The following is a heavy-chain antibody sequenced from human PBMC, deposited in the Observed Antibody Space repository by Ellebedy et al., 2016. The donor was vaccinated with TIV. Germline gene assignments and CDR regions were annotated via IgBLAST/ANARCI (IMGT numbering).Heavy chain of an antibody. CDR1: GFTFSSYA. Sequence: GESLKISCAASGFTFSSYAMHWVRQASEKGLEWVGRVRSRAHSYETAYAASVKGRFTVSRDDSTNTAYLQMNSLKIEDTAVYYCARSEAAEGDVWGQGTTVTVSS. D-gene: IGHD6-25*01. CDR3: ARSEAAEGDV. J-gene: IGHJ6*02. V-gene: IGHV3-73*01. CDR2: VRSRAHSYET.